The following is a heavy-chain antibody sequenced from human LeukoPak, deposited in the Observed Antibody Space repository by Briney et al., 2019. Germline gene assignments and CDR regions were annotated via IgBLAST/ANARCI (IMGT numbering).Heavy chain of an antibody. D-gene: IGHD1-1*01. Sequence: GGSLRLSCAASGFTFSSYWMHWVRQAPGRGLVWVSRINSDGSTTAYADSVRGRFTISRDNAKNTLYLQMNSLRDEDTAMYYCARALERTGYWGQGTLVTVSS. V-gene: IGHV3-74*01. CDR2: INSDGSTT. J-gene: IGHJ4*02. CDR1: GFTFSSYW. CDR3: ARALERTGY.